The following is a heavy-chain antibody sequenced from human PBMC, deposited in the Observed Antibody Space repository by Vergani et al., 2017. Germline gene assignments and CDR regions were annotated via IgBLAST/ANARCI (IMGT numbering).Heavy chain of an antibody. V-gene: IGHV3-49*03. Sequence: VQLVESGGGLVQPGRSLRLSCTASGFTFGDYAMSWFRQAPGKGLEWVGFIRSKAYGGTTEYAASVKGRFTISRDDSKSIAYLQMNSLKTEDTAVYYCTRLGLRLTPHXFDYWGQGTLVTVSS. CDR1: GFTFGDYA. CDR3: TRLGLRLTPHXFDY. CDR2: IRSKAYGGTT. D-gene: IGHD5-12*01. J-gene: IGHJ4*02.